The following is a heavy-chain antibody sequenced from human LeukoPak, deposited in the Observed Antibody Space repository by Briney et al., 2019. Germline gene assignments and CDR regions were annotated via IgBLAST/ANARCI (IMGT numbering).Heavy chain of an antibody. D-gene: IGHD3-3*01. J-gene: IGHJ4*02. CDR3: AQGEFLEWLPLDY. CDR2: IYYSGSI. V-gene: IGHV4-30-4*08. CDR1: GGSISSGDYY. Sequence: SQTLSLTCTVSGGSISSGDYYWRWLRQPPGKGLEWIGYIYYSGSIYYNPSLKSRVTISVDTSKNQFSLKLSSVTAADTAVYYCAQGEFLEWLPLDYWGQGTLVTVSS.